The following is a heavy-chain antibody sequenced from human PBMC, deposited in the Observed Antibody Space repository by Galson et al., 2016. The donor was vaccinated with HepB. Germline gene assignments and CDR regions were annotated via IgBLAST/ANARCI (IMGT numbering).Heavy chain of an antibody. CDR3: ARQSGGALIWFGPRFDP. J-gene: IGHJ5*02. Sequence: ETLSLTCTVSGGSISSSSYYWGWIRQPPGKGLEWIGTIYYSGSTYYNPSLKRRVTISVDTSKNQFPLKLSSVTAADTAVYYCARQSGGALIWFGPRFDPWGQGTLVTVSS. D-gene: IGHD3-10*01. CDR2: IYYSGST. CDR1: GGSISSSSYY. V-gene: IGHV4-39*01.